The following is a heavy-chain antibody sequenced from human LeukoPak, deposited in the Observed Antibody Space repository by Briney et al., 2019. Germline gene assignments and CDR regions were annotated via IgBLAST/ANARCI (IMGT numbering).Heavy chain of an antibody. CDR1: AFVFSDYY. D-gene: IGHD3-10*01. Sequence: GGSLRLSCAASAFVFSDYYMRWVRQAPGKGLEWVSYISSGGDTKYYADSVKGRFTISRDNAKNSLYLQMNNLRAEDTAVYYCAREMGGDYGSGTFFDLWGQGSMVTVSS. V-gene: IGHV3-11*01. CDR2: ISSGGDTK. CDR3: AREMGGDYGSGTFFDL. J-gene: IGHJ4*02.